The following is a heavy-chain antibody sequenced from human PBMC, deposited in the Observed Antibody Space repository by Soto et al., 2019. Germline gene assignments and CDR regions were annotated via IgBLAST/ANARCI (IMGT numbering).Heavy chain of an antibody. D-gene: IGHD5-18*01. CDR1: GYTFRSYA. CDR3: ARAVVSGYSYGYALN. CDR2: INAGNGDT. J-gene: IGHJ4*02. V-gene: IGHV1-3*01. Sequence: ASVKVSCKASGYTFRSYAMHWVRQAPGQGLEWMGWINAGNGDTEYSQKFQGRVTMTRNTSISTAYMELSSLRSEDTAVYYCARAVVSGYSYGYALNWGQGTLVTVSS.